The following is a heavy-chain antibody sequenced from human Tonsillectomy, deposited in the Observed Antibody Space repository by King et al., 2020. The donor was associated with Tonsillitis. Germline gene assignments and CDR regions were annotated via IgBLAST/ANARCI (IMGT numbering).Heavy chain of an antibody. J-gene: IGHJ4*02. CDR2: ISGNSNEV. V-gene: IGHV3-48*01. D-gene: IGHD2-21*01. CDR3: VRDLDWAFDH. CDR1: GFTFRSYS. Sequence: VQLVESGGGLVQPGGSLRLSCAASGFTFRSYSMNWVRQAPGKGPEWVSWISGNSNEVDYAGSVKGRFTISRDNAENSLHLQMNRLRAEDSAVYYCVRDLDWAFDHWGQGILVTVSS.